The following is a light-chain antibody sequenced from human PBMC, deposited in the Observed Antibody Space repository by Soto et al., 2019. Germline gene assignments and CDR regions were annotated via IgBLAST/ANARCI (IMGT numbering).Light chain of an antibody. CDR1: SSDIGGFYY. J-gene: IGLJ1*01. V-gene: IGLV2-14*01. CDR3: SSYSSSSTFYV. CDR2: QVS. Sequence: QSVLTQPASVSGSPGQLITISCTGTSSDIGGFYYVSWYQHHPGKDPKLMIYQVSNRPSGVSNRFSGSKSGNTASLTISGLQAEDEADYFCSSYSSSSTFYVFGAGTKV.